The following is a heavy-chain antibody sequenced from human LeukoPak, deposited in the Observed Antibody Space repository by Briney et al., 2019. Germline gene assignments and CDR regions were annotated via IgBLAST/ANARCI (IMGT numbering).Heavy chain of an antibody. V-gene: IGHV3-30*04. J-gene: IGHJ3*02. Sequence: GGSLRLSCAAFGFTFSSYAMHWVRQAPGKGLEWVAVISYDGSNKYYADSVKGRFTISRDNSKNTLYLQMNSLRAEDTAVYYCARGLSYYYDSSLGAFDIWGQGTMVTVSS. D-gene: IGHD3-22*01. CDR2: ISYDGSNK. CDR3: ARGLSYYYDSSLGAFDI. CDR1: GFTFSSYA.